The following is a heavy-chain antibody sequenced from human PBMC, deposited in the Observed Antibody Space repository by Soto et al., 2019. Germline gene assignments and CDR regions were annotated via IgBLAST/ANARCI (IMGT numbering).Heavy chain of an antibody. CDR3: ASPSSLWFGELFHNYYYGMDV. Sequence: QVQLVQSGAEVKKPGSSVKVSCTASGGTFSSYAISWVRQAPGQGLEWMGGIIPIFGTANYAQKFQGRVTITADESTSTAYMELSSLRSEDTAVYYCASPSSLWFGELFHNYYYGMDVWGQGTTVTVSS. D-gene: IGHD3-10*01. CDR2: IIPIFGTA. V-gene: IGHV1-69*01. CDR1: GGTFSSYA. J-gene: IGHJ6*02.